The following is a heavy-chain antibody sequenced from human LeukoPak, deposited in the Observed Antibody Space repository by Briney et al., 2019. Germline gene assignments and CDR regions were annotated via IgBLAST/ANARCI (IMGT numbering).Heavy chain of an antibody. CDR1: GGSISRYY. J-gene: IGHJ1*01. V-gene: IGHV4-59*01. CDR3: ARDVEGSGWSNFQH. Sequence: SETLSLTCTVSGGSISRYYWGWIRHPPGKGVEGIGYIYYSGSTNYNPSLKSRVTISVETSNNQFSLKLSSVTAADTAVYYCARDVEGSGWSNFQHWGQGTLVTVSS. CDR2: IYYSGST. D-gene: IGHD6-19*01.